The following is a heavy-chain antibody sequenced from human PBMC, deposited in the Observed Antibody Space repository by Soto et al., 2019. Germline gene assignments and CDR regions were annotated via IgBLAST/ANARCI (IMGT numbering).Heavy chain of an antibody. CDR2: IRAYNGNT. V-gene: IGHV1-18*01. Sequence: GASVKVSCKASGYTFNSYGINWVRQAPGQGLEWMGWIRAYNGNTNYAQKFQGRVTITTDTSTSTAYMELRSLRSDDTAVYFCARELTMVRKFITHYFDYWGQGTLVTVSS. D-gene: IGHD3-10*01. CDR1: GYTFNSYG. CDR3: ARELTMVRKFITHYFDY. J-gene: IGHJ4*02.